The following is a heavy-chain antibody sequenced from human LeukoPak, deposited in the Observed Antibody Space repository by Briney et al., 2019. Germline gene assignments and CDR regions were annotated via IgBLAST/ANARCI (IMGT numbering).Heavy chain of an antibody. CDR1: GGSFSGYY. J-gene: IGHJ4*02. Sequence: PSETLSLTCAVYGGSFSGYYWSWIRQPPGKGLEWVSSISSSSSYIYYADSVKGRFTISRDNAKNSLYLQMNSLRAEDTAVYYCARDQGVWGQGTLVTVSS. CDR3: ARDQGV. V-gene: IGHV3-21*01. CDR2: ISSSSSYI. D-gene: IGHD3-10*01.